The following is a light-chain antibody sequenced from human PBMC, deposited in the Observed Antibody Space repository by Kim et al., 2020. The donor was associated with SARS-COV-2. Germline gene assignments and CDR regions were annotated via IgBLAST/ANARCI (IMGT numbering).Light chain of an antibody. CDR1: QDISNY. Sequence: DIQMTQSPSSLSASVGDRVTITCQASQDISNYLNWYQQKPGKAPKLLIYDASNLETGVPSRFSGSGSGTDFTFTISSLQPEVIATYYCQQYDNPYTFGQGTKLEI. CDR2: DAS. J-gene: IGKJ2*01. V-gene: IGKV1-33*01. CDR3: QQYDNPYT.